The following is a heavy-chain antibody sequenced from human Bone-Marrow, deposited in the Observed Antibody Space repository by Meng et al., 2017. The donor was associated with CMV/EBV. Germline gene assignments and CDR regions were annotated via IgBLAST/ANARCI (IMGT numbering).Heavy chain of an antibody. D-gene: IGHD3-16*02. CDR1: GYIFTGYY. CDR2: INPNSGGT. Sequence: ASVKVSCKASGYIFTGYYIYWVRQAPGQGLEWMGWINPNSGGTNYAQRFQGRVTMTRDTSISTAYMELSRLRSDDTAVFFCARVVIAPLPGQAYLYYSMDVWGQGTTVTVSS. CDR3: ARVVIAPLPGQAYLYYSMDV. V-gene: IGHV1-2*02. J-gene: IGHJ6*02.